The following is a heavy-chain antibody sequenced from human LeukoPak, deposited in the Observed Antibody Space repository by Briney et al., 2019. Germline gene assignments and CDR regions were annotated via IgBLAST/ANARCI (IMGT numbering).Heavy chain of an antibody. CDR3: ARSPPLRTEYYMDV. CDR1: GDSFSYFY. D-gene: IGHD1-14*01. V-gene: IGHV4-59*08. CDR2: IYNSGST. J-gene: IGHJ6*03. Sequence: SETLSLTCTVSGDSFSYFYWSWIRQPPGKGLEWIGYIYNSGSTSYNPSLKSRVTISLDTSKNQFSLKLSSVTAADTAVYYCARSPPLRTEYYMDVWGKGTTVTISS.